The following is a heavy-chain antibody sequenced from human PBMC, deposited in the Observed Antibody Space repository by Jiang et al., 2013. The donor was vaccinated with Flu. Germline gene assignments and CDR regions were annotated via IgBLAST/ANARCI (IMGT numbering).Heavy chain of an antibody. CDR2: TYYRSKWYN. Sequence: TCAISGDSVSSNSAAWNWIRQSPSRGLEWLGRTYYRSKWYNDYAVSVKSRITINPDTSKNQFSLQLNSVTPEDTAVYYCARTSLPPGIAVAGPYYFDYWGQGTLVTVSS. CDR1: GDSVSSNSAA. CDR3: ARTSLPPGIAVAGPYYFDY. D-gene: IGHD6-19*01. J-gene: IGHJ4*02. V-gene: IGHV6-1*01.